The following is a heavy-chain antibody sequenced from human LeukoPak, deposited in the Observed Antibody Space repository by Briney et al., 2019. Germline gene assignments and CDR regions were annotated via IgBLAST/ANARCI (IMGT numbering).Heavy chain of an antibody. J-gene: IGHJ3*02. CDR3: ARDFVGVCSGGSCYLDAFDI. CDR1: GYTFTNYG. Sequence: ASVKVSCKASGYTFTNYGVSWVRQASGQGLEWMGWISAYNGNTNYAQKLQGRVTMTTDTSTSTAYMELRSLRSDDTAVYYCARDFVGVCSGGSCYLDAFDIWGQGTMVTVSS. V-gene: IGHV1-18*01. CDR2: ISAYNGNT. D-gene: IGHD2-15*01.